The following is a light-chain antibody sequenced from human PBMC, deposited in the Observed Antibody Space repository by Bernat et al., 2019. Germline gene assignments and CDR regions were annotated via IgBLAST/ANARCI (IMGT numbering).Light chain of an antibody. CDR1: SSDVGSYNL. Sequence: QSALTQPASVSGSPGQSITISCTGTSSDVGSYNLVSWYQQHPGKAPKLIIYEVTKRPSGVSNRFSGSKSGNMASLTISGLQPEDEADYFCCSYAGRSTFDVFGGGTELTVL. CDR3: CSYAGRSTFDV. CDR2: EVT. V-gene: IGLV2-23*02. J-gene: IGLJ2*01.